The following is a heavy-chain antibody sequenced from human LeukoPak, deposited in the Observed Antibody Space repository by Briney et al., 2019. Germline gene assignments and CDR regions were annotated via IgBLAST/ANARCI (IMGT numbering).Heavy chain of an antibody. V-gene: IGHV3-48*04. D-gene: IGHD5-18*01. Sequence: GGSLRLSCAASGFTFSSYSMNWVRQAPGKGLEWVSYISSSSSTIYYADSVKGRFTISRDNAKNSLYLQMNSLRAEDTAVYYCARGVDTAMVPALNYWGQGTLVTVSS. CDR1: GFTFSSYS. CDR2: ISSSSSTI. CDR3: ARGVDTAMVPALNY. J-gene: IGHJ4*02.